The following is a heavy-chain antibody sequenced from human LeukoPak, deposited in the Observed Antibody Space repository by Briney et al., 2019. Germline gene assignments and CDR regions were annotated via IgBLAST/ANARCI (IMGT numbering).Heavy chain of an antibody. CDR3: ARGGGDCGGDCYSGDY. CDR2: IYYSGST. D-gene: IGHD2-21*02. J-gene: IGHJ4*02. CDR1: GVSISSSSYY. Sequence: SETLSLTCNVSGVSISSSSYYWGWIRQPPGKGLEWIESIYYSGSTYYDPSLKSRVTISVDTSKNQFSLKLSSVTAADTAVYYCARGGGDCGGDCYSGDYWGQGTLVTVSS. V-gene: IGHV4-39*07.